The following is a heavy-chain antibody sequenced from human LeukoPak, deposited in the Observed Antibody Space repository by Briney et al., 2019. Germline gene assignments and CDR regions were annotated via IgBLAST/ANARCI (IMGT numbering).Heavy chain of an antibody. CDR2: IIPIFGTA. CDR1: GGTFSSYA. J-gene: IGHJ3*02. V-gene: IGHV1-69*05. D-gene: IGHD2-15*01. CDR3: ASPRYCSGGSCYVDAFDI. Sequence: SVKVSCKASGGTFSSYAISWVRQAPGQGPEWMGRIIPIFGTANYAQKFQGRVTITTDESTSTAYMELSSLRSEDTAVYYCASPRYCSGGSCYVDAFDIWGQGTMVTVSS.